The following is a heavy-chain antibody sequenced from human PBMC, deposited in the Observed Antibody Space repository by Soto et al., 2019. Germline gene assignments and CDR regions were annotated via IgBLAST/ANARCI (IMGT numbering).Heavy chain of an antibody. V-gene: IGHV3-21*01. J-gene: IGHJ4*02. D-gene: IGHD1-26*01. CDR2: INGRSNYI. CDR1: GFTFSTYS. CDR3: AREDGIVGATSAFDY. Sequence: SLRLSCAASGFTFSTYSMNWVRQAPGKGLEWVSSINGRSNYIYYAGSVKGRFTISRDNAKNSLYLQMNSLRAEDTAVYYCAREDGIVGATSAFDYWGQGTLVTVSS.